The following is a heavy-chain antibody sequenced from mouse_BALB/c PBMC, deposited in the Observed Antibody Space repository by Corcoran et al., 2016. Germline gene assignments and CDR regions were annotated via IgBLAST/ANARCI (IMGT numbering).Heavy chain of an antibody. J-gene: IGHJ3*01. V-gene: IGHV14-3*02. Sequence: EVQLQQSGAELVKPGASVKLSCTASGFNIKDTYMHWVKQRPEQGLEWIGRIDPANGNTKYDPKFQGKATITADTSSNTAYLQLSSLTSEDTAVYYCALYDGYYGPAYWGQGTLVTVSA. CDR2: IDPANGNT. CDR1: GFNIKDTY. D-gene: IGHD2-3*01. CDR3: ALYDGYYGPAY.